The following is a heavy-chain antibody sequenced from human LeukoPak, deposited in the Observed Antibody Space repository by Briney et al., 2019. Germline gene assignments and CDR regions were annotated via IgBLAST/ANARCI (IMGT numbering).Heavy chain of an antibody. J-gene: IGHJ4*02. V-gene: IGHV3-30*02. D-gene: IGHD3-10*01. CDR1: GFTFSSYG. CDR2: IRYDGSNK. Sequence: GGSLRLSCAASGFTFSSYGMHWVRQAPGKGLEWVAFIRYDGSNKYYADSVKGRFTISRDNSKNTLYLQMNSLRAEDTAVYYCAKDGAGRFGELLYLTNWGQGTLVTVSS. CDR3: AKDGAGRFGELLYLTN.